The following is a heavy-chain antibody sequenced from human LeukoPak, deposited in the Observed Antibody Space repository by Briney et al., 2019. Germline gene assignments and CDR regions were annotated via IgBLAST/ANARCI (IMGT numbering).Heavy chain of an antibody. D-gene: IGHD5-18*01. Sequence: ASVKVSCKASGYTLTSYYIHWVRQAPGQGLEWMGIINPSGGSTNYAQKFQGRVTMTRDTSTTTVYMELSSLRSDDTAVYYCTRAHALQPFDYWGQGTLVTPSA. CDR2: INPSGGST. CDR1: GYTLTSYY. V-gene: IGHV1-46*03. J-gene: IGHJ4*02. CDR3: TRAHALQPFDY.